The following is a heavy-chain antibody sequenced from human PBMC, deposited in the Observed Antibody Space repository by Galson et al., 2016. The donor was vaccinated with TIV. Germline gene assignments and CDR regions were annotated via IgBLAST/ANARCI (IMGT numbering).Heavy chain of an antibody. CDR2: IYPGDSDS. CDR3: ARQSGNAYDV. Sequence: QSGAEVKKPGESLKISCQSSGSKFNSYWIGWVRQMPGKGPEWMGIIYPGDSDSRKSPSFQGQVTMSVDKSINTAYLQLSSLKASDTAMYYCARQSGNAYDVWGQGTLVPVSS. D-gene: IGHD1-14*01. V-gene: IGHV5-51*01. CDR1: GSKFNSYW. J-gene: IGHJ3*01.